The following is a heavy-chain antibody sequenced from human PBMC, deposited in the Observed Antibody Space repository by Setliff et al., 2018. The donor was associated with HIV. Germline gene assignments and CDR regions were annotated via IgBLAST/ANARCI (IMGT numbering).Heavy chain of an antibody. CDR3: ATDLAGGDDY. Sequence: GESLKISCAASGLTFSIYDMNWVRQAPGKGLEWVSSISVDNTTIYYADSVKGRFTISRDSAKNSLYLEMNSLRAEDTAVYYCATDLAGGDDYWGQGTLVTVSS. D-gene: IGHD6-19*01. CDR1: GLTFSIYD. J-gene: IGHJ4*02. CDR2: ISVDNTTI. V-gene: IGHV3-48*03.